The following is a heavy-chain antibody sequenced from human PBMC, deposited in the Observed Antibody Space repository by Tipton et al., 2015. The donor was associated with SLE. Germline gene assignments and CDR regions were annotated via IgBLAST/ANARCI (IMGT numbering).Heavy chain of an antibody. J-gene: IGHJ4*02. CDR1: GGSIGPYY. Sequence: TLSLTCTVSGGSIGPYYWNWFRQPPGKPLEWIGYIHYGGTSSGRTNSNPSLKSRVTMSVDPSKMQFSLNLTSMTAADTALYFCARGVAERLGLDFWGQGSLVTVSS. CDR2: IHYGGTSSGRT. D-gene: IGHD6-19*01. CDR3: ARGVAERLGLDF. V-gene: IGHV4-59*01.